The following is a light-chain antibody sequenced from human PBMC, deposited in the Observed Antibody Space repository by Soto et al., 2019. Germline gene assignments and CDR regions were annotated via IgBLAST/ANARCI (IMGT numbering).Light chain of an antibody. V-gene: IGKV3-20*01. CDR3: QQYGSSQT. CDR2: GAS. J-gene: IGKJ1*01. CDR1: QSVSSSY. Sequence: VLTHSPGTLSLSPGERATLSCRASQSVSSSYLAWYQQKPGQAPRLLIYGASSRATGIPDRFSGSGSGTDFTLTISRLEPEDFAVYYCQQYGSSQTFGQGTKVDIK.